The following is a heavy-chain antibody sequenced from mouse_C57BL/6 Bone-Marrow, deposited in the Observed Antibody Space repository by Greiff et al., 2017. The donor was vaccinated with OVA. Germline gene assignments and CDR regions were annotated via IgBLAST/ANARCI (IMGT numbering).Heavy chain of an antibody. V-gene: IGHV1-76*01. CDR3: ARSISRRYFDY. CDR1: GYTFTDYY. CDR2: IYPGSGNT. Sequence: VQLQQSGAELVRPGASVKLSCKASGYTFTDYYINWVKQRPGQGLEWIARIYPGSGNTYYNEKFKGKATLTAEKSSSTAYMQLSSLTSEDSAVYFCARSISRRYFDYWGQGTTLTVSS. J-gene: IGHJ2*01.